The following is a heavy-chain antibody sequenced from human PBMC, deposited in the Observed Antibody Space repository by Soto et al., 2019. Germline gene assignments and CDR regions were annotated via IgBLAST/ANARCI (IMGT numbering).Heavy chain of an antibody. D-gene: IGHD1-1*01. CDR1: GYTFTTSG. J-gene: IGHJ6*02. Sequence: QVQLVQSGGEVKKPGASVKVSCKASGYTFTTSGVSWVRQAPGQGLEWMGWVSGYNGNTKYEEKFHARVTMTTDTSTGTAYLELRSLTTDDTAVDYCAVAGERPYYCYGIDFWGQGTRVIVSS. CDR2: VSGYNGNT. CDR3: AVAGERPYYCYGIDF. V-gene: IGHV1-18*01.